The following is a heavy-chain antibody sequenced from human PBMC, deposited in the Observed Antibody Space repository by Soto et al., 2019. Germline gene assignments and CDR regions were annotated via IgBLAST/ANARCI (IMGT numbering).Heavy chain of an antibody. CDR2: ISGNNGNT. Sequence: QVQLVQSGAEVKKPGASVTVSCKTSGYTFTTYGVSWVRQAPGLGLEWMGWISGNNGNTNSAPKFHGRVSMTTDTSTSTAYMELRSLRSDVTAVYDCARDERAYCTGYNCDHYFAYWGHGPLVTVSS. CDR1: GYTFTTYG. V-gene: IGHV1-18*01. CDR3: ARDERAYCTGYNCDHYFAY. D-gene: IGHD2-8*02. J-gene: IGHJ4*01.